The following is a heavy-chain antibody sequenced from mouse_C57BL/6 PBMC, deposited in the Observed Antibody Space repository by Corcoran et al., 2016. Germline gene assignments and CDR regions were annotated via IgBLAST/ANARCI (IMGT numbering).Heavy chain of an antibody. D-gene: IGHD1-1*01. CDR2: IDPANGNT. V-gene: IGHV14-3*01. CDR1: GFNLKNTS. J-gene: IGHJ3*01. CDR3: ARCYYYGSSSWFAY. Sequence: EVQLQQSVAELVRPGASVKLSCTASGFNLKNTSMHWVKQRPEQGLEWIGRIDPANGNTKYAPKFQGKATITADTSSNTAYLQLSSLTSEDTAIYYCARCYYYGSSSWFAYWGQGTLVTVSA.